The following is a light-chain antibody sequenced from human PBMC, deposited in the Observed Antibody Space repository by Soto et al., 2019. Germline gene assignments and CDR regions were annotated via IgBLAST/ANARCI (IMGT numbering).Light chain of an antibody. V-gene: IGLV2-14*01. CDR3: CSYTTSNTLV. CDR1: SSDLGAYNS. J-gene: IGLJ1*01. Sequence: QSVLTQPASVSGSPGQSITIYCTGTSSDLGAYNSVSWYRQHPGKAPKVMIYDVTNRPSGVSSRFSGSKSGNTASLTISGLQADDEADYYCCSYTTSNTLVFGTGTKLTVL. CDR2: DVT.